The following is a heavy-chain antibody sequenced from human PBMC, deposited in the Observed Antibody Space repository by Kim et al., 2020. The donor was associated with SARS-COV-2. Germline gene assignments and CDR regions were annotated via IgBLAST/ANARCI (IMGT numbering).Heavy chain of an antibody. D-gene: IGHD3-10*01. J-gene: IGHJ4*02. CDR1: GFTFSSYS. Sequence: GGSLRLSCAASGFTFSSYSMNWVRQAPGKGLEWVSSISSSSSYIYYADSVKGRFTISRDNAKNSLYLQMNSLRAEDTAVYYCARGWFGELLSTVPLTLAIDYWGQGTLVTVSS. CDR3: ARGWFGELLSTVPLTLAIDY. V-gene: IGHV3-21*01. CDR2: ISSSSSYI.